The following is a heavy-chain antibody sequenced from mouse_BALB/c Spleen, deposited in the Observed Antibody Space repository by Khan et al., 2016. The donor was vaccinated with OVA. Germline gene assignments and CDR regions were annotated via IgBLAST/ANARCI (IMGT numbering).Heavy chain of an antibody. V-gene: IGHV3-2*02. J-gene: IGHJ2*01. CDR3: ARGNYYGYYFDY. CDR2: ISYSDST. Sequence: EVQLQESGPGLVKPSQSLSLTCTVTGYSITSNYAWNWIRQFPGNKLEWMGYISYSDSTSYNPSLKSRISITRGTSQNQFFLQLNSVTTEDTATYYCARGNYYGYYFDYWGQGTTLTVSS. D-gene: IGHD1-1*01. CDR1: GYSITSNYA.